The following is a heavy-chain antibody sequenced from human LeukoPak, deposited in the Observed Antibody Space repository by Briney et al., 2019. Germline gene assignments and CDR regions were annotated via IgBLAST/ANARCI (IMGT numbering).Heavy chain of an antibody. CDR1: GYTFTGYY. CDR3: ARAHSSSYYPFDY. J-gene: IGHJ4*02. V-gene: IGHV1-2*02. CDR2: INPNSGGT. Sequence: GASVKVSCKTSGYTFTGYYMFWVRQAPGQGLEWMAWINPNSGGTNYAQRFQGRVTLTRDMSIATAYIELGSLKSDDTAVYFCARAHSSSYYPFDYWGQGTLVTVSS. D-gene: IGHD6-13*01.